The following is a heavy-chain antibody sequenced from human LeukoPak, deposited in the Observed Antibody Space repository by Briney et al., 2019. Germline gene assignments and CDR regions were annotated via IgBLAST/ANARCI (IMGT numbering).Heavy chain of an antibody. Sequence: PGGSLRLSCAASGFTFSSYAMSWVRQAPGKGLEWVAVISYDGSNKYYADSVKGRFTISRDNSKNTLYLQMNSLRAEDTAVYYCAKPVSGVAAAGDYWGQGPLVTVSS. CDR3: AKPVSGVAAAGDY. D-gene: IGHD6-13*01. CDR1: GFTFSSYA. CDR2: ISYDGSNK. J-gene: IGHJ4*02. V-gene: IGHV3-30-3*02.